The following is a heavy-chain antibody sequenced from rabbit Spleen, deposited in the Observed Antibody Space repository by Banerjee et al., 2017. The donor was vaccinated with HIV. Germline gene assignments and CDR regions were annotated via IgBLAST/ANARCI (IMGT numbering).Heavy chain of an antibody. CDR2: IYPDYGST. V-gene: IGHV1S47*01. CDR3: ARDSYDDYGHSFNL. Sequence: QEQLVESGGGLVTLGGSLKLSCKASGIDFSSYGISWVHQAPGKGLEWIAYIYPDYGSTDYASWVNGRFTISLDNAQNTVFLQMTSLTAADTATYFCARDSYDDYGHSFNLWGPGTLVTVS. D-gene: IGHD2-1*01. CDR1: GIDFSSYG. J-gene: IGHJ4*01.